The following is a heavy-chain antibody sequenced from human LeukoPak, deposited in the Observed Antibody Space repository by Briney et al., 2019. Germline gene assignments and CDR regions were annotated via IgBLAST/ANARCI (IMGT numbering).Heavy chain of an antibody. V-gene: IGHV3-49*03. D-gene: IGHD4-17*01. Sequence: GGSLRLSCTASGFTFGDYAMSWFRQAPGKGLEWVGFIRSKAYGGTTEYAASVKGRFTISRDDSKSIAYLQMNSLKTEDTAVYYCTRGIDYGDYPVAYGMDVWGQGTTVTVSS. CDR2: IRSKAYGGTT. J-gene: IGHJ6*02. CDR1: GFTFGDYA. CDR3: TRGIDYGDYPVAYGMDV.